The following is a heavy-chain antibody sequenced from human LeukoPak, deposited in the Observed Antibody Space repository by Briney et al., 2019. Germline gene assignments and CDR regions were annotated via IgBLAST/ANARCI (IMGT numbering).Heavy chain of an antibody. V-gene: IGHV3-23*01. J-gene: IGHJ6*02. D-gene: IGHD2-15*01. CDR2: ISGSGGST. CDR1: GFTFSSYA. Sequence: GGSLRLSCAASGFTFSSYAMSWVRQAPGKGLEWVSAISGSGGSTYYADSVKGRFTISRDNSKNTLYLQMNSLRAEDTAVYYCARDYIVPYYYYGMDVWGQGTTVTVSS. CDR3: ARDYIVPYYYYGMDV.